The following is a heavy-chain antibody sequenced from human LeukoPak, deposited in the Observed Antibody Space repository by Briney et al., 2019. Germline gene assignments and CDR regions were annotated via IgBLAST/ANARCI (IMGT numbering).Heavy chain of an antibody. CDR3: ARDLKPYCSSTSCSDWFDP. Sequence: PSETLSLTCTVSGGSISSYYWSWLRQPAGEGLEWIGRIYTSGSTNYNPSLKSRVTMSVDTSKNQFSLKLSSVTAADTAVYYCARDLKPYCSSTSCSDWFDPWGQGTLVTVSS. CDR1: GGSISSYY. CDR2: IYTSGST. V-gene: IGHV4-4*07. D-gene: IGHD2-2*01. J-gene: IGHJ5*02.